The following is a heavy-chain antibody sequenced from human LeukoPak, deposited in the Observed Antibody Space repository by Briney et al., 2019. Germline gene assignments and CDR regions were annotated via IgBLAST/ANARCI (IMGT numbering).Heavy chain of an antibody. CDR2: MNPNSGNT. CDR3: ARLGYCSGGSCYLSFQYYDYGMDV. CDR1: GDTFTSYD. V-gene: IGHV1-8*01. D-gene: IGHD2-15*01. J-gene: IGHJ6*02. Sequence: GASVKVSCKASGDTFTSYDINWVRQATGQGLEWRGWMNPNSGNTGYAQKFQGRVTMTRDTSISTAYMELSSLRAEDTASYYCARLGYCSGGSCYLSFQYYDYGMDVWGQGTPVTVSS.